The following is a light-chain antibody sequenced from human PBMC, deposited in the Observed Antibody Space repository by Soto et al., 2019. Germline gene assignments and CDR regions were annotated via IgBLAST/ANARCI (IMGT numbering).Light chain of an antibody. CDR2: GNS. V-gene: IGLV1-40*01. CDR3: QSYDSSIVV. Sequence: QSVLTQPPSVSGAPGQRVTIYCTGSSSNIGAGYDVHWYQQLPGTAPKLLIYGNSNRPSGVPDRFSGSKSGTSASLAITGLQADDEADYYCQSYDSSIVVFGGGTKLTVL. J-gene: IGLJ2*01. CDR1: SSNIGAGYD.